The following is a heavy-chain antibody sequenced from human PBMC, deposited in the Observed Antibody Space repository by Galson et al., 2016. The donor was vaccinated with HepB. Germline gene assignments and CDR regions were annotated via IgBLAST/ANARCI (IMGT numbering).Heavy chain of an antibody. CDR2: IYPSGGST. CDR1: GYTFTSYY. Sequence: SVKVSCKASGYTFTSYYMHWVRQAPGQGLEWMGVIYPSGGSTNYAQKFQGRVTMTRDTSTSTVYLELSSLRSEDAAVYYCARDLTTGEWVVSFDLWGQGTMVIVSS. CDR3: ARDLTTGEWVVSFDL. V-gene: IGHV1-46*01. J-gene: IGHJ3*01. D-gene: IGHD1-14*01.